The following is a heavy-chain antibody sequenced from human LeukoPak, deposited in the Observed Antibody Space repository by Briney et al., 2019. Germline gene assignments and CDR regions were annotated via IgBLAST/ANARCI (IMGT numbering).Heavy chain of an antibody. Sequence: ASVKVSGKASGYTFTIYYIHRVRQAPGQGLEWMGLINPSGGSASYAQKFQGRVTMTRDTSTSTVYMELNSLRSEDTAVYYCATDRPHYCFDPWGQGSLITVSS. CDR1: GYTFTIYY. CDR3: ATDRPHYCFDP. J-gene: IGHJ5*02. V-gene: IGHV1-46*01. CDR2: INPSGGSA.